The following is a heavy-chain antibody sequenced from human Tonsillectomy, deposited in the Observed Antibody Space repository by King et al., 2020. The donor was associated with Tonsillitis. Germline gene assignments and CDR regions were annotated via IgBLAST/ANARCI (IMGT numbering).Heavy chain of an antibody. J-gene: IGHJ3*02. D-gene: IGHD1-14*01. CDR1: GYVFTTYA. CDR2: SNTNTGTP. V-gene: IGHV7-4-1*02. Sequence: VQLVQSGSELKRPGASVRLSCKASGYVFTTYAVNWVRQAPGKGLEWMGRSNTNTGTPTYGQAFRGRFVLSLDTSVTTAYLQISSLKAEDTGVYYCFATGNDGFDIWGQGTMLTVSS. CDR3: FATGNDGFDI.